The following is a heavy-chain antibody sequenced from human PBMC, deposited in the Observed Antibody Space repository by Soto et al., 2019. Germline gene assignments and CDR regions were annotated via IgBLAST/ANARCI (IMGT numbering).Heavy chain of an antibody. D-gene: IGHD2-8*02. CDR2: ISYSGST. CDR1: GASIISTSYF. CDR3: AALLGHCTGGTCFFSWFDP. Sequence: QPQLQESGPGLVKPSETLSLTCTVSGASIISTSYFWGWIRQPSGKGLEWIGTISYSGSTFYNPSLKSQVTISADASKNLFSLKPSSVTAADSAVYYCAALLGHCTGGTCFFSWFDPWGQGTLVTVSS. V-gene: IGHV4-39*02. J-gene: IGHJ5*02.